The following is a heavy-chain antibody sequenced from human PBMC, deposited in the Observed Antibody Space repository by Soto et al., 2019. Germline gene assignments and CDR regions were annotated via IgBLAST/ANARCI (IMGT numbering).Heavy chain of an antibody. CDR1: GGTFSSYA. CDR3: ARDRSGSGYYYVAAFDI. D-gene: IGHD3-22*01. V-gene: IGHV1-69*01. J-gene: IGHJ3*02. CDR2: IIPIFGTA. Sequence: QVQLVQSGAEVKKPGSSVKVSCKASGGTFSSYAISWVRQAPGQGLEWMGGIIPIFGTANYAQKFQGRVTITADESTSTAYRELSSLRSEDPAVYYCARDRSGSGYYYVAAFDIWGQGTMVTVSS.